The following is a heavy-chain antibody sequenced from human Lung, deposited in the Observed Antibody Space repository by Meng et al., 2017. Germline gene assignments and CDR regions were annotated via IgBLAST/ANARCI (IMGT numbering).Heavy chain of an antibody. CDR2: INHSGST. CDR3: ARGPTTMAHDFDY. CDR1: GGSFSDYY. D-gene: IGHD4-11*01. J-gene: IGHJ4*02. Sequence: VQIQQVCAGLLKPSETLSLTCVVSGGSFSDYYWSWIRQPPGKGLEWIGEINHSGSTNYNQSLESRATISVDTSQNNLSLKLSSVTAADSAVYYCARGPTTMAHDFDYWGQGTLVTVSS. V-gene: IGHV4-34*01.